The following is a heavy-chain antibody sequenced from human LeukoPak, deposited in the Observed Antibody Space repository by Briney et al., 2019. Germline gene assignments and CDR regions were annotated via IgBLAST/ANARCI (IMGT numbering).Heavy chain of an antibody. V-gene: IGHV4-34*01. CDR2: INHSGST. CDR3: ARGLQLWLRGAIGY. J-gene: IGHJ4*02. Sequence: KSSETLSLTCAVYGGSFSGYYWSWIRQPPGKGLEWIGEINHSGSTNYNPSLKSRVTISVDTPKNQCSLKLSSVTAADTALYYCARGLQLWLRGAIGYWGQGTLVTVSS. CDR1: GGSFSGYY. D-gene: IGHD5-18*01.